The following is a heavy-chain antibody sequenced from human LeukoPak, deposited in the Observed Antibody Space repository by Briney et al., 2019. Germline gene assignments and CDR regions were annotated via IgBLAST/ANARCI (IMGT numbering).Heavy chain of an antibody. CDR1: GFSLTTSGVG. D-gene: IGHD3-22*01. J-gene: IGHJ5*02. CDR2: INWDDQK. V-gene: IGHV2-5*02. Sequence: ESGPTLVKPTQTLTLTCTFSGFSLTTSGVGVGWIRQPPGKALEWLALINWDDQKVYSPSLQSRLSITKDTSKNQVVLTMTNVDPVDTATYYCAHRRDSSGYQYRRWFAPWGQGTLVTVSS. CDR3: AHRRDSSGYQYRRWFAP.